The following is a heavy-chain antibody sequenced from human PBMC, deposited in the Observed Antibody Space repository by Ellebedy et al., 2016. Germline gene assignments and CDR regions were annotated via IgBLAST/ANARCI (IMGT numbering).Heavy chain of an antibody. Sequence: GGSLRLSCATSGFAFSDFYMSWVRQAPGKGLEWVSYISGTSNTIYYADSVKGRFTVSRDNAKNSLYLQMNSLRDEDTAVYYCAGKGGNSAAFDYWGQGTLVIVSS. V-gene: IGHV3-11*01. CDR3: AGKGGNSAAFDY. D-gene: IGHD4-23*01. CDR2: ISGTSNTI. J-gene: IGHJ4*02. CDR1: GFAFSDFY.